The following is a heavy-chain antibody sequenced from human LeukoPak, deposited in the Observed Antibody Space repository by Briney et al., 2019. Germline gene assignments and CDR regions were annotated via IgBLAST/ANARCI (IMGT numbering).Heavy chain of an antibody. Sequence: GGSLRLSCAASGFTFSSYAMHWVRQAPGKGLEWVAVISYDGSNKYYADSVKGRFTISRDNSKNTLYLQMNSLRAEDTAVYYCARDGGYSYGHYFDYRGQGTLVTVSS. D-gene: IGHD5-18*01. CDR2: ISYDGSNK. CDR1: GFTFSSYA. V-gene: IGHV3-30*04. J-gene: IGHJ4*02. CDR3: ARDGGYSYGHYFDY.